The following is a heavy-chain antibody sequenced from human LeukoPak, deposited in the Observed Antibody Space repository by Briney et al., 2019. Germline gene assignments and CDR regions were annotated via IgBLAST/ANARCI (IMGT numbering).Heavy chain of an antibody. J-gene: IGHJ4*02. V-gene: IGHV3-7*01. CDR2: IKQDGSET. CDR1: GFIFGGYW. D-gene: IGHD1-26*01. CDR3: ARDSLRVGVTLYFDY. Sequence: GGSLRLSCAASGFIFGGYWMSWVRQAPEKGLEWVAMIKQDGSETHYVDSVKGRFTISRDNAKNSLYLQMDSLRAEDTAVYYCARDSLRVGVTLYFDYWGQGNLVTVSS.